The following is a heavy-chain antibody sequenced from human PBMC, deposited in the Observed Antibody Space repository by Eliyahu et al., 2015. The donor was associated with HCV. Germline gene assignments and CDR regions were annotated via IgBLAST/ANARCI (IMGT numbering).Heavy chain of an antibody. CDR1: GFTFSTYS. D-gene: IGHD1-26*01. V-gene: IGHV3-48*02. Sequence: EVQLVESGGGLVQPGGSLRXSCAASGFTFSTYSMNWVRQAPGKGLEWLSYISSDSSSIYYADSLKGRFSISRDNAKNSLYLQLNSLRDEDTAVYYCARDKRGVGVPDYWGQGTLVTVSS. J-gene: IGHJ4*02. CDR3: ARDKRGVGVPDY. CDR2: ISSDSSSI.